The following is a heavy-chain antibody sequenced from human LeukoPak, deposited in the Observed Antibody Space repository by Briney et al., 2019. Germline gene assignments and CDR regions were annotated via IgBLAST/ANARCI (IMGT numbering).Heavy chain of an antibody. CDR3: ARDYYDILTGSYYFDY. CDR2: IYYSGST. V-gene: IGHV4-38-2*02. D-gene: IGHD3-9*01. CDR1: GYSISSGYY. Sequence: SETLSLTCTVSGYSISSGYYWGWIRQPPGKGLEWSGSIYYSGSTNYNLSLKSRVTISVDTSKNQFSLKLSSVTAADTAVYYCARDYYDILTGSYYFDYWGQGTLVTVSS. J-gene: IGHJ4*02.